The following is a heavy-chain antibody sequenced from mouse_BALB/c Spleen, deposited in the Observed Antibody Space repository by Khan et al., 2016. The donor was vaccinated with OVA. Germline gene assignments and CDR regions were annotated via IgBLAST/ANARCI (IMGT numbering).Heavy chain of an antibody. V-gene: IGHV2-6-5*01. Sequence: QVQLKESGPGLVAPSQNLSITCTVSGFSLSDYGVSWIRQPPGKGLEWLGVLWGGGSTYYNSVLKSRLSISKDNSKSQVFLKMSSLQSDDTAMYCCAKGVWSYYYTLDYWGQGTSVTVSS. CDR1: GFSLSDYG. CDR3: AKGVWSYYYTLDY. CDR2: LWGGGST. J-gene: IGHJ4*01.